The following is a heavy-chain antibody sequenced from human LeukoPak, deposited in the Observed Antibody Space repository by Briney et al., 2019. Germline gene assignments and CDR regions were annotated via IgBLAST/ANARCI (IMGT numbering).Heavy chain of an antibody. CDR3: ARDVGGAGSH. D-gene: IGHD3-10*01. V-gene: IGHV3-74*01. CDR2: INEHGSIT. J-gene: IGHJ4*02. Sequence: GGLRLSCAASGFTFSTYWMHWVRQTPGEGLVWVSRINEHGSITDYADSVKDRFTISRDNAKNTLYLHMNSLRAEDAAMYYCARDVGGAGSHWGQGTLVTVSS. CDR1: GFTFSTYW.